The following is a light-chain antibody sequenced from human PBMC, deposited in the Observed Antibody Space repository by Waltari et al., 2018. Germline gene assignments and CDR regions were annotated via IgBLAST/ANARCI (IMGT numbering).Light chain of an antibody. V-gene: IGKV1-33*01. J-gene: IGKJ4*01. CDR1: QGINSY. CDR3: QQYDNFPLS. CDR2: SAS. Sequence: DIQLTQSPSSLPASVGDRVTISCRATQGINSYLSWYQQKPGKAPKRRIYSASELESGVPSRFSGSGSGTEYTLTISSLQPEDIATYYCQQYDNFPLSFGGGTKVEIK.